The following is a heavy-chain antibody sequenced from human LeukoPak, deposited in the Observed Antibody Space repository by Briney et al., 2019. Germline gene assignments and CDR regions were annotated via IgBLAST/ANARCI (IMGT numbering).Heavy chain of an antibody. D-gene: IGHD6-19*01. CDR3: AKDRTDRSGWPDFDY. V-gene: IGHV3-23*01. Sequence: PGGSLRLSCAASGFTFRSYAMSWVRQAPGRGLEWVSTITGTTSSTYYADSVKGRFTISRDNSKNTLSLQMNSLRAEDTAVYYCAKDRTDRSGWPDFDYWGQGAPVSVSS. CDR1: GFTFRSYA. CDR2: ITGTTSST. J-gene: IGHJ4*02.